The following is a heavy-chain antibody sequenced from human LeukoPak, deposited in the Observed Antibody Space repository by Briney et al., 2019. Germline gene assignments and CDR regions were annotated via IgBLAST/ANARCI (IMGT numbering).Heavy chain of an antibody. D-gene: IGHD5-18*01. J-gene: IGHJ3*02. V-gene: IGHV4-30-2*01. CDR3: ARHIVGYSYGYAFDI. Sequence: SETLSLTCAVSGGSISSGGYSWSWIRQPPGKGLEWIGYIYHSGSTYYNPSLKSRVTISVDRSKNQFSLKLSSVTAADTAVYYCARHIVGYSYGYAFDIWGQGTMVTVSS. CDR1: GGSISSGGYS. CDR2: IYHSGST.